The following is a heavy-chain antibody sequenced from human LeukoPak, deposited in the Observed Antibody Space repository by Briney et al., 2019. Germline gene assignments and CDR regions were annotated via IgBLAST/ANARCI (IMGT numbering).Heavy chain of an antibody. D-gene: IGHD3-10*01. CDR1: GGSISSSSYY. CDR3: ARDRRGRFGEFFDY. V-gene: IGHV4-39*07. CDR2: IYYSGST. J-gene: IGHJ4*02. Sequence: PSETLSLTCTVSGGSISSSSYYWGWIRQPPGKGLEWIGSIYYSGSTYYNPSLKSRVTMSVDTSKNQFSLKLSSVTAADTAVYYCARDRRGRFGEFFDYWGQGTLVTVSS.